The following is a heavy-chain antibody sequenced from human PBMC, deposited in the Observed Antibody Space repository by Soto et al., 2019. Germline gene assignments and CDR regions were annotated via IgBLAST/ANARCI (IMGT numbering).Heavy chain of an antibody. CDR3: ARGLTTTVTTFDY. V-gene: IGHV4-59*01. Sequence: PSETLSLTCTVSGGSISSYYWSWIRQPPGKGLEWIGYIYYSGSTNYNPSLKSRVTISVDTSKNQFSLKLSSVTAADTAVYYCARGLTTTVTTFDYWGQGTLVTVS. CDR1: GGSISSYY. J-gene: IGHJ4*02. D-gene: IGHD4-17*01. CDR2: IYYSGST.